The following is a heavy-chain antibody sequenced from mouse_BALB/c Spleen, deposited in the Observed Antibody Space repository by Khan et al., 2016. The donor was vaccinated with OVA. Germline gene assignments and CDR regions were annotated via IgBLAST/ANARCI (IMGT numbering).Heavy chain of an antibody. J-gene: IGHJ4*01. Sequence: EVQLQESGPGLVKPSQSLSLTCTVTGYSITSDYAWNWIRQFPGNKLEWMGYISYSGSTTSNPSLKSRISITRETSKDQFFLQLKSVTSEDTATYYCASELGRYYAMDDWGQGTSVTVSS. CDR2: ISYSGST. D-gene: IGHD4-1*01. CDR3: ASELGRYYAMDD. V-gene: IGHV3-2*02. CDR1: GYSITSDYA.